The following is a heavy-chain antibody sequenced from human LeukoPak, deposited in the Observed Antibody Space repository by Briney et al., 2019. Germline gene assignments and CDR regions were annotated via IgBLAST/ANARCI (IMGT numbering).Heavy chain of an antibody. CDR3: ARAFYSSSWNHKEDFFDF. V-gene: IGHV4-38-2*02. J-gene: IGHJ4*02. CDR2: IYHSGST. CDR1: GYSISNGYY. D-gene: IGHD6-13*01. Sequence: KSSETLSLTCTVSGYSISNGYYWGWIRQPPGKGLEWIGSIYHSGSTYYHPSLKSRVTISVDTSKNQFSLKVSSVTAADTAVYYCARAFYSSSWNHKEDFFDFWGQGTLVTVSS.